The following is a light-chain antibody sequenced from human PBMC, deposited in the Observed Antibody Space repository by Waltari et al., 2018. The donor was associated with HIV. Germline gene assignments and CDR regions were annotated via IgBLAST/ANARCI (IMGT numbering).Light chain of an antibody. CDR3: QQYNNWPPIT. V-gene: IGKV3-15*01. Sequence: EVVMTQSPATLSVSPGEGVTLSCRASQSIGWRLAWYQQKPGQAPRLLIYGASNRDSGIPVRFSGSGSGTDFTLTISSVQSEDCAVYYCQQYNNWPPITFGQGTRPEIK. CDR2: GAS. CDR1: QSIGWR. J-gene: IGKJ5*01.